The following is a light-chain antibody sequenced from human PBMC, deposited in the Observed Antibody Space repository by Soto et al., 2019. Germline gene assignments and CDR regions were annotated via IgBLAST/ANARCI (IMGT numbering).Light chain of an antibody. CDR1: SSDVGGYNY. CDR3: SSYAGSNDYV. V-gene: IGLV2-8*01. CDR2: EVS. J-gene: IGLJ1*01. Sequence: QSALTQPPSASGSPGQSVTISCTGTSSDVGGYNYVSWYQQHPGKAPKLMIYEVSKRPSGVPDRFSGSKSGNTASLTVSGLQSEDEADYYRSSYAGSNDYVFGTRTK.